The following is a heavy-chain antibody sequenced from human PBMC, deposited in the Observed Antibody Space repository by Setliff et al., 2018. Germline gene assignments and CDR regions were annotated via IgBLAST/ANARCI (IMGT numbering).Heavy chain of an antibody. CDR1: GYTFSHYG. CDR3: ARSAWGSSGYYPYYFDY. J-gene: IGHJ4*02. V-gene: IGHV7-4-1*02. CDR2: INTYNGKP. Sequence: ASVKVSCKTSGYTFSHYGVNWVRQAPGQGLEWMGWINTYNGKPTYAQGFTGRFVFSFDTSLSTAYLEINRLKADDTAMYYCARSAWGSSGYYPYYFDYWGQGTLVTVSS. D-gene: IGHD3-22*01.